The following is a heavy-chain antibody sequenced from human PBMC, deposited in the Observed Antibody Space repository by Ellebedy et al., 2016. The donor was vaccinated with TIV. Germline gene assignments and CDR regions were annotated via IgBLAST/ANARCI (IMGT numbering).Heavy chain of an antibody. D-gene: IGHD2-21*02. CDR3: ARNRHVERGDCLDY. CDR2: ISGSGGST. J-gene: IGHJ4*02. Sequence: PGGSLRLSCAASGFTFSSYAMSWVRQAPGKGLEWVSGISGSGGSTYYADSVKGRFTISRDNSKNTLYLQMNNVGAEDTAVFYCARNRHVERGDCLDYWGQGTLVTVSS. CDR1: GFTFSSYA. V-gene: IGHV3-23*01.